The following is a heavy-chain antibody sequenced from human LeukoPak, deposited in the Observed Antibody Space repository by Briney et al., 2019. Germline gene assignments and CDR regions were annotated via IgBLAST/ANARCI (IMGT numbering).Heavy chain of an antibody. V-gene: IGHV1-8*03. CDR3: ARGMYTYGPFDY. J-gene: IGHJ4*02. D-gene: IGHD5-18*01. Sequence: ASVKVSCTASGYTFTNYDINWVRQATGQGLEWMGWMNPNSGHTGYSQKFQGRVTITRITSISAAYMDLSSLRSEDTALYYCARGMYTYGPFDYWGQGTLVTVSS. CDR1: GYTFTNYD. CDR2: MNPNSGHT.